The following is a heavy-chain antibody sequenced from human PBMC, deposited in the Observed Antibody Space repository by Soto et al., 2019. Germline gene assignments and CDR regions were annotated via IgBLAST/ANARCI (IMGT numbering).Heavy chain of an antibody. J-gene: IGHJ4*02. CDR1: GGTFSSYA. D-gene: IGHD2-21*02. V-gene: IGHV1-69*12. CDR2: IIPIFGTA. Sequence: QVKLVQSGAEVKKPGSSVKVSCKASGGTFSSYAISWVRQAPGQGLEWMGGIIPIFGTANYAQKFQGRVTITADESTSTAYMELSSLRSEDTAVYYCARPSAYCGGDCYSALDYWGQGTLVTVSS. CDR3: ARPSAYCGGDCYSALDY.